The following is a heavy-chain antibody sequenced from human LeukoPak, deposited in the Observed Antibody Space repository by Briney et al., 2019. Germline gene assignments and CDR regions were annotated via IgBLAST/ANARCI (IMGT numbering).Heavy chain of an antibody. V-gene: IGHV4-59*01. J-gene: IGHJ4*02. CDR3: ARDLGMAGIAPVDY. D-gene: IGHD6-19*01. Sequence: SETLSLTCTASGGSISSYYWSWIRQPPGKGLEWIGYIYYSGSTNYNPSLKSRVTISVDTSKNQFSLKLSSVTAADTAVYYCARDLGMAGIAPVDYWGQGTLVTVSS. CDR2: IYYSGST. CDR1: GGSISSYY.